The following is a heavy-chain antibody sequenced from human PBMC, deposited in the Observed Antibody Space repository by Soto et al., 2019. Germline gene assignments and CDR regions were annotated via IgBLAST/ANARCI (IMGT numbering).Heavy chain of an antibody. CDR1: GYSFTSYW. V-gene: IGHV5-51*01. Sequence: GESLKISCKGSGYSFTSYWIGWVRQMPGKGLEWMGIIYPGDSDTRYSPSFQGQVTISADKSISTAYLQWSSLKASDTAMYYCAGPVSYYDILTGYAFDIWGQGTMVTVSS. J-gene: IGHJ3*02. D-gene: IGHD3-9*01. CDR2: IYPGDSDT. CDR3: AGPVSYYDILTGYAFDI.